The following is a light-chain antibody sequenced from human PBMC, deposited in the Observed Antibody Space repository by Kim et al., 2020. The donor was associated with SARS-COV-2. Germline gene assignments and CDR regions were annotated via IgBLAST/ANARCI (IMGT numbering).Light chain of an antibody. J-gene: IGKJ2*01. CDR1: QSVSNI. V-gene: IGKV3-15*01. Sequence: ETVMTQSPATLSVSPGERATLSCRASQSVSNILAWYQQKPGQAPRLLIYDASTRATGIPARFSGSGSGTEFTLTISSLQSEDSAVYFCQRYSSWPLTFGGGTKLEI. CDR3: QRYSSWPLT. CDR2: DAS.